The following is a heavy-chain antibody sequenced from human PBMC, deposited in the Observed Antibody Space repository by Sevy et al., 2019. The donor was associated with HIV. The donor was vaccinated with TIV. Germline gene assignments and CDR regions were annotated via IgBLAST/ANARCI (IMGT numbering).Heavy chain of an antibody. CDR3: ARDSGYSGNYYPFHY. Sequence: SETLSLTCTVSGGSISSYYWSWIRQPPGKGLEWIGYIYFSGSANYNPSLKSRVTISVDKSKNHFSLNLSSVTAADTAVYYCARDSGYSGNYYPFHYWGQGTLVTVSS. CDR2: IYFSGSA. V-gene: IGHV4-59*01. J-gene: IGHJ4*02. D-gene: IGHD1-26*01. CDR1: GGSISSYY.